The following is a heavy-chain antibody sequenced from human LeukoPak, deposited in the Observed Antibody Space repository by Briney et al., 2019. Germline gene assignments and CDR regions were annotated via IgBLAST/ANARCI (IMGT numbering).Heavy chain of an antibody. Sequence: GESLKISCKGSGYSFANYFIAWVRQMPGKGLEWMGIIYPGDSDTRYSPSFQGQVTISADKSTNTAYLQWSSLKASDTAMYYCARRRLANKKYYYYYYGLDVWGQGTTVTVSS. CDR2: IYPGDSDT. D-gene: IGHD3-9*01. J-gene: IGHJ6*02. CDR1: GYSFANYF. CDR3: ARRRLANKKYYYYYYGLDV. V-gene: IGHV5-51*01.